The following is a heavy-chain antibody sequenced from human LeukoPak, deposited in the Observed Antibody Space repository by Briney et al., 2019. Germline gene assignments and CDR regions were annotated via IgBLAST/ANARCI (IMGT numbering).Heavy chain of an antibody. J-gene: IGHJ4*02. Sequence: SGGSLRLSCAASGFTFDDYGMSWVRQAPGKGLEWVSGINWNGGSTGYADPVKGRFTISRDNAKNSLYLQMNSLRAEDTALYYCARSLWFGETVGVYWGQGTLVTVSS. CDR2: INWNGGST. CDR1: GFTFDDYG. D-gene: IGHD3-10*01. CDR3: ARSLWFGETVGVY. V-gene: IGHV3-20*04.